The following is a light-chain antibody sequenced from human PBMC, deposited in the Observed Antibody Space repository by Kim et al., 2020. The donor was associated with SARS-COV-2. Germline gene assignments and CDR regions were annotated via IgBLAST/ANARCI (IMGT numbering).Light chain of an antibody. CDR2: AAS. Sequence: ASVGGRVIITCQASQGIANNVAWFQQKPGKAPKSLIYAASSLESGVPSRFSGSGSGTDFILTISSLQPEDYATYYCQQYDGYPRTFGQGTKVDIK. J-gene: IGKJ1*01. V-gene: IGKV1-16*01. CDR3: QQYDGYPRT. CDR1: QGIANN.